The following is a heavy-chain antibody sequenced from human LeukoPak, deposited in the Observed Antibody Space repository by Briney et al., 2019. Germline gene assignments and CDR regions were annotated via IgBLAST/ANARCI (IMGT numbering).Heavy chain of an antibody. V-gene: IGHV4-30-4*01. D-gene: IGHD6-6*01. CDR2: IYYSGST. J-gene: IGHJ4*02. CDR3: ARGTVAEAARHEFFYFDY. Sequence: SETLSLTCTVSGGSISSGDYYWSWIRQPPGQGLEWIGYIYYSGSTYYNPSLKSRVTISVDTSKNQFSLKLSSVTAADTAVYYCARGTVAEAARHEFFYFDYWGQGTLVTVSS. CDR1: GGSISSGDYY.